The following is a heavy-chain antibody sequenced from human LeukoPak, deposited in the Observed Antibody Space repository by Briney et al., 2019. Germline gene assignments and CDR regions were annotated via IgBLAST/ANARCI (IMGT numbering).Heavy chain of an antibody. D-gene: IGHD3-3*01. Sequence: ASVKVPRKASGYTFTSYGISWVRQAPGQGLEWMGWISAYNGNTNYAQKLQGRVTMTTDTSTSTAYMELRSLSSDDTAVYYCARVIPYDFWSGYYLDYWGQGTLVTVSS. J-gene: IGHJ4*02. CDR1: GYTFTSYG. V-gene: IGHV1-18*01. CDR2: ISAYNGNT. CDR3: ARVIPYDFWSGYYLDY.